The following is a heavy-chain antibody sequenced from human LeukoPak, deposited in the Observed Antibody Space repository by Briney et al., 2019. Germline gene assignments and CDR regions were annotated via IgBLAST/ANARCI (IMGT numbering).Heavy chain of an antibody. CDR1: GYSFSTYW. Sequence: AGESLKISCKGSGYSFSTYWIGWVRQMPGKGLECMAMISPGDSDTRCSPSFQGHVTISADKSINTAYLQWSSLRASDTAIYYCARASSTWAFDPWGQGTLVTVSS. CDR2: ISPGDSDT. J-gene: IGHJ5*02. CDR3: ARASSTWAFDP. D-gene: IGHD6-13*01. V-gene: IGHV5-51*01.